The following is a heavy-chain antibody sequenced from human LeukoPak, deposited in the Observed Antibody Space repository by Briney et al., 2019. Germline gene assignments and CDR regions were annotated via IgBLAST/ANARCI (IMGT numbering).Heavy chain of an antibody. D-gene: IGHD3-3*01. Sequence: GGSLRLSCAASGFTLSNFAMTWVHQAPGKGLEWVSSISDIGPNTYYASSVKGRFTISRDTSKNTLYLQMNSLRAEDTAIYYCTKRLSLRFDAFDIWGPGTMVTVSS. J-gene: IGHJ3*02. CDR1: GFTLSNFA. CDR3: TKRLSLRFDAFDI. CDR2: ISDIGPNT. V-gene: IGHV3-23*01.